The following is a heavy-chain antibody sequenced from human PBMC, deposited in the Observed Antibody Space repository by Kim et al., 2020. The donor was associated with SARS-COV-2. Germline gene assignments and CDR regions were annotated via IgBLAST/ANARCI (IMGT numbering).Heavy chain of an antibody. V-gene: IGHV1-46*01. D-gene: IGHD3-10*01. J-gene: IGHJ6*02. CDR3: ARDSYGSGYYYGMDV. Sequence: AQKCQGRVTMPRDTSTSTVYMELYSLRSEDTAVYYCARDSYGSGYYYGMDVWGQGTTVTVSS.